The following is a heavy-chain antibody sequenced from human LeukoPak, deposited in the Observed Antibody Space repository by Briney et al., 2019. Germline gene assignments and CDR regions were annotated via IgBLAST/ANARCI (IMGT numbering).Heavy chain of an antibody. D-gene: IGHD4-23*01. J-gene: IGHJ6*03. Sequence: ASVKVSCKASGYTFTSYYMHWVRQAPGQGLEWMGIINPSGGSTSYAQKFQGRVTMTRDMSTSTVYMELSSLRSEDTAVYYCARDTEVRDYGGTEGFYYYYYYMDVWGKGTTVTVSS. CDR1: GYTFTSYY. CDR2: INPSGGST. CDR3: ARDTEVRDYGGTEGFYYYYYYMDV. V-gene: IGHV1-46*01.